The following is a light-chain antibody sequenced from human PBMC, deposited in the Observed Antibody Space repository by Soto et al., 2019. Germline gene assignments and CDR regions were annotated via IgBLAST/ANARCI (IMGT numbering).Light chain of an antibody. CDR1: SSDVGYYNY. CDR2: EVS. CDR3: SSYTTISTLV. V-gene: IGLV2-14*01. J-gene: IGLJ3*02. Sequence: QSALTQPASVSGSPGQSITISCTGTSSDVGYYNYVSWYQQHPGKAPKVMIYEVSNRPSGVSYRFSGSKSGNTASLTISGLQAEDEADYYCSSYTTISTLVFGGGTKLTVL.